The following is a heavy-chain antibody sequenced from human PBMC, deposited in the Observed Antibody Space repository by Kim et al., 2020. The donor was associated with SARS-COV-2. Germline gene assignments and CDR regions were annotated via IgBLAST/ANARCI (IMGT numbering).Heavy chain of an antibody. CDR3: ASGVRGSPSYYYYYGMDV. CDR2: IDPSDSYT. J-gene: IGHJ6*02. D-gene: IGHD5-12*01. CDR1: GYSFTSYW. Sequence: GASLKISCKGSGYSFTSYWISWVRQMPGKGLEWMGRIDPSDSYTNYSPSFQGHVTISADKSISTAYLQWSSLKASDTAMYYCASGVRGSPSYYYYYGMDVWGQGTTVTVSS. V-gene: IGHV5-10-1*01.